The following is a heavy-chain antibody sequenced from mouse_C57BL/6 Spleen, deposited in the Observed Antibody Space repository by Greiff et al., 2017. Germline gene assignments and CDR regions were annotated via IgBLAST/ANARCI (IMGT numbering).Heavy chain of an antibody. CDR2: INPNNGGT. D-gene: IGHD3-2*02. CDR1: GYTFTDYN. Sequence: DVQLQQSGPELVKPGASVKMSCKASGYTFTDYNMHWVKQSHGKSLEWIGYINPNNGGTSYNQKFKGKATLTVNKSSSTAYMELRSLTSEDSAVYYCARQLRPLSYFDYWGQGTTLTVSS. V-gene: IGHV1-22*01. CDR3: ARQLRPLSYFDY. J-gene: IGHJ2*01.